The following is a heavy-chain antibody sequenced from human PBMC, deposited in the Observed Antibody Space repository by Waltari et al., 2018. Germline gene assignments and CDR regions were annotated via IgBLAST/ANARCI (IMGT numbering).Heavy chain of an antibody. Sequence: EVQLVESGGGLVQPGGSLRLSCAASGFTYSMYWMHWVRQAPGKGLVWVARSNRDGSSTSYAGSVKGRFTISKDNAKNTVYRQMNSLRAEDTAIYYCARGARRTTVTTGWWYFDLWGRGTLVTVSS. CDR1: GFTYSMYW. D-gene: IGHD4-17*01. J-gene: IGHJ2*01. CDR3: ARGARRTTVTTGWWYFDL. V-gene: IGHV3-74*01. CDR2: SNRDGSST.